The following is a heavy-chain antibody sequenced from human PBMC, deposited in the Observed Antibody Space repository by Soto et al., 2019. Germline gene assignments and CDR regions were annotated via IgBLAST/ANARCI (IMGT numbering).Heavy chain of an antibody. CDR3: AGEGVGRGLDY. CDR1: GYTFTSYY. Sequence: ASVKASCKASGYTFTSYYMHWVQQAPGQGLEWMGIINPSGGSTSYAQKFQGRVTMTRDTSTSTVYMELSSLRSEDTAVYYCAGEGVGRGLDYWGQGTLVTVSS. J-gene: IGHJ4*02. D-gene: IGHD1-26*01. CDR2: INPSGGST. V-gene: IGHV1-46*01.